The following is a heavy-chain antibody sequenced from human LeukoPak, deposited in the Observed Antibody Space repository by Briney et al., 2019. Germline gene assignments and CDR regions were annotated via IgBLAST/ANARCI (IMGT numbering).Heavy chain of an antibody. CDR1: GFTFSRYS. D-gene: IGHD6-13*01. CDR2: ISYDGSNK. Sequence: GGSLRLSCAASGFTFSRYSMNGVRQARGKGLEWVAVISYDGSNKYYADSVKGRFTISRDNSKNTLYLQMNSLRAEDTAVYYCARGISWYRSGYYFDYWGQGTLVTVSS. V-gene: IGHV3-30*03. CDR3: ARGISWYRSGYYFDY. J-gene: IGHJ4*02.